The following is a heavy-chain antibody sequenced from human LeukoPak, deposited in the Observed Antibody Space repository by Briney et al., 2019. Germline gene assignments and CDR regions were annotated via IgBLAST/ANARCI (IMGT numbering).Heavy chain of an antibody. CDR3: ARDLISGAYTFVY. Sequence: GGSLRLSCAASGFTFSRFDMNWVRQAPGRGLEWVSYISSSPTTTYYADSVKGRFTISRDNAKNSLYLQMNSLRDEDTAVYFCARDLISGAYTFVYWGQGGLVTVSS. CDR2: ISSSPTTT. J-gene: IGHJ4*02. D-gene: IGHD1-26*01. CDR1: GFTFSRFD. V-gene: IGHV3-48*02.